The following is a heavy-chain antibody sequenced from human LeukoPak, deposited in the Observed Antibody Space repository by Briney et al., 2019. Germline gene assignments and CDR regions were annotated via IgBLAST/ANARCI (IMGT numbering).Heavy chain of an antibody. CDR1: GGSFSGYC. J-gene: IGHJ6*02. D-gene: IGHD3-10*01. V-gene: IGHV4-34*01. CDR2: INHSGST. CDR3: ATSNGSGSYYNVFYYYYGMDV. Sequence: SETLSLTCAVYGGSFSGYCWSWIRQPPGKGLEWIGEINHSGSTNYNPSLKSRVTISVDTSKNQFSLKLSSVTAADTAVYYCATSNGSGSYYNVFYYYYGMDVWGQGTTVTVSS.